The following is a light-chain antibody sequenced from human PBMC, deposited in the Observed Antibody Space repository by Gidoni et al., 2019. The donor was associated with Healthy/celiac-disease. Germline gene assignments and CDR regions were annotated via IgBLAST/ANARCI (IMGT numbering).Light chain of an antibody. Sequence: QSALTQPPSASGSPGQSVTISCTGTSSDVGGYNYVSWYQQHPSKAPKLMIYEVSKRPSGVPDRFSGSKSGNTASLTVSGLQAEDEADYYCSSYAGRVVFGGGTKLTVL. CDR3: SSYAGRVV. CDR1: SSDVGGYNY. V-gene: IGLV2-8*01. J-gene: IGLJ2*01. CDR2: EVS.